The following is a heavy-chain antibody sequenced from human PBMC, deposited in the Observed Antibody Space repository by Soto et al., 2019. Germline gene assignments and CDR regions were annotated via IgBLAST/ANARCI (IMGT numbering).Heavy chain of an antibody. D-gene: IGHD3-22*01. J-gene: IGHJ4*02. CDR3: ARDTYYYDSSGYPAVFDY. V-gene: IGHV1-18*01. CDR2: ISGYNGNT. Sequence: QVKLVQSGAEVKKPGASVKVSCKASGYTFTSYGISWVRQAPGQGLVWMGWISGYNGNTNYAQKLQGRVTMTTDTSTSTVYMELRSLRSDDTAVYYCARDTYYYDSSGYPAVFDYWGQGTLVTVSS. CDR1: GYTFTSYG.